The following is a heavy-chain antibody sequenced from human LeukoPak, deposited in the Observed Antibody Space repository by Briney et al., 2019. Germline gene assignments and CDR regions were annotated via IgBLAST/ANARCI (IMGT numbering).Heavy chain of an antibody. V-gene: IGHV4-59*01. CDR2: ISYSGST. CDR3: ARDTGFVDY. Sequence: KPSETLSLTCTVSGGSISSNYWTWIRQPPGKGLEWLGYISYSGSTNYNPSLKRRVTISADTSKNQFSLRLTSVTAADTAVYYCARDTGFVDYWGQGTLVTVSS. J-gene: IGHJ4*01. CDR1: GGSISSNY. D-gene: IGHD1-1*01.